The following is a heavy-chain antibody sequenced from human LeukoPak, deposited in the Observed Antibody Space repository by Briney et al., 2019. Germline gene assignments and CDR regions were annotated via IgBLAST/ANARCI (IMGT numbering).Heavy chain of an antibody. V-gene: IGHV3-21*01. D-gene: IGHD3-22*01. Sequence: GGSLRLSCAASGFTFSSYSMNWVRQAPGKGLEWVSSISSSSSYIYYADSVKGRFTISRDSAKNSLYLQMNSLRAEDTAVYYCARDPSYYDSSGRYYYYMDVWGKGTTVTVSS. J-gene: IGHJ6*03. CDR3: ARDPSYYDSSGRYYYYMDV. CDR1: GFTFSSYS. CDR2: ISSSSSYI.